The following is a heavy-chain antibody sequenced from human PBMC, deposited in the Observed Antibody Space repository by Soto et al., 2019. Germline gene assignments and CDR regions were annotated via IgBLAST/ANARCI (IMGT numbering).Heavy chain of an antibody. CDR1: GFSFDDYA. J-gene: IGHJ4*02. Sequence: PGGSLRLSCAASGFSFDDYAMTWVCQAAGKGLEWVSAISGSGDNTYYADSVKGRFTISRDNSKNTLYLQLNSLRAEDTAVYYCAKGYYSGYDLAYFDYWGQGTLVTVSS. CDR3: AKGYYSGYDLAYFDY. V-gene: IGHV3-23*01. CDR2: ISGSGDNT. D-gene: IGHD5-12*01.